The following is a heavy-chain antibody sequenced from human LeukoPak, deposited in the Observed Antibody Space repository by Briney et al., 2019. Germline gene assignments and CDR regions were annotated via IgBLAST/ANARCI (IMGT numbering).Heavy chain of an antibody. CDR1: GGTFSSYA. V-gene: IGHV1-69*04. CDR2: IIPILGIA. Sequence: GASVKVSCKASGGTFSSYAISWVRQAPGQGLGWVGRIIPILGIANYAQKFQGRVTITADKSTSTAYMELSSLRSEDTAVYYCARDNYYDSSGYYYEYFQHWGQGTLVTVSS. D-gene: IGHD3-22*01. CDR3: ARDNYYDSSGYYYEYFQH. J-gene: IGHJ1*01.